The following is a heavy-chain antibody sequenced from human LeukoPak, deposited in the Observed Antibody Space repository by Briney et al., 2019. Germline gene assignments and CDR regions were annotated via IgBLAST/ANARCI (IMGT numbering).Heavy chain of an antibody. CDR2: ISDSGGTT. Sequence: GGSLTLSCAASRFTFSNYAMNWVRQAPGTGLQWVSVISDSGGTTYYADSVKGRFTISRDNSKNTLYLQMNSLRADDTAIYYCAKARGSSWYNWFDPWGQGTLVTVSS. J-gene: IGHJ5*02. D-gene: IGHD6-13*01. CDR1: RFTFSNYA. CDR3: AKARGSSWYNWFDP. V-gene: IGHV3-23*01.